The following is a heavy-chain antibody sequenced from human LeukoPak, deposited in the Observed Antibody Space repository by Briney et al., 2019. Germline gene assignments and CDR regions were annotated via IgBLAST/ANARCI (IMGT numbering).Heavy chain of an antibody. D-gene: IGHD3-9*01. CDR2: INHSGST. V-gene: IGHV4-34*01. Sequence: SETLSLTCAVYGGSFSGYYWSWIRQPPGKGLEWIGEINHSGSTNYNPSLKSRVTISVDTSKNQFSLKLSSVTAADTAVYYCARNLAHDILTGPFDYWGQGTLVTVSS. CDR3: ARNLAHDILTGPFDY. J-gene: IGHJ4*02. CDR1: GGSFSGYY.